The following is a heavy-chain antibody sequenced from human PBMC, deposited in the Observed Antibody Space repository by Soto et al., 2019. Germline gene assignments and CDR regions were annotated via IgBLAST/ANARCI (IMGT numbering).Heavy chain of an antibody. D-gene: IGHD4-4*01. Sequence: EVQLVESGGGLVQPGGSLRLSCAASGFTFSVYWMHWVRQAPGKGLVWVSRIDSDGTTTSYADSVKGRSTISRDNAKSTLYLPMNSRRAEDTAVYYCARPGYSNYGPGVDVWGQGTTVTVSS. CDR1: GFTFSVYW. CDR3: ARPGYSNYGPGVDV. V-gene: IGHV3-74*01. CDR2: IDSDGTTT. J-gene: IGHJ6*02.